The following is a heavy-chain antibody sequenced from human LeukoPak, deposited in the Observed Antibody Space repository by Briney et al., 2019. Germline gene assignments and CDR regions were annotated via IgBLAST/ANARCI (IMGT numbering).Heavy chain of an antibody. V-gene: IGHV3-7*01. CDR1: GFAFGTYW. D-gene: IGHD1-26*01. CDR2: IKIDGTEK. J-gene: IGHJ4*02. CDR3: ARRVVGGTDYFDY. Sequence: GGSLRLSCAASGFAFGTYWMTWVRQAPGKGLELVANIKIDGTEKRYADSVKGRFTISRDNAKNSLYLQMSSLRAEDTAVYYCARRVVGGTDYFDYWGQGTLVTVSS.